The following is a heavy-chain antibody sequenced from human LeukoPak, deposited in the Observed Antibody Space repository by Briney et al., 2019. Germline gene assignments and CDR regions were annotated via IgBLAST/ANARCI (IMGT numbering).Heavy chain of an antibody. Sequence: GSLRLSFAASGFTFSSAWLSWVRQAPRKGLEWGAQIKKQTYGRTTDYVEYTAPVKGRFTISRHDSQNTLFLQMDSLKTEDTAIYYCPWSGPKTSAWGQRTPVTVSS. CDR3: PWSGPKTSA. CDR1: GFTFSSAW. V-gene: IGHV3-15*01. CDR2: IKKQTYGRTT. J-gene: IGHJ5*02. D-gene: IGHD3-3*01.